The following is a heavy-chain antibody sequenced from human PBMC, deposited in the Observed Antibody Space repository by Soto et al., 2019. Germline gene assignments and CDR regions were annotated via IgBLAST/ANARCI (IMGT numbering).Heavy chain of an antibody. CDR3: ARDGVGTTTYFGYFDY. V-gene: IGHV3-33*01. D-gene: IGHD1-26*01. CDR2: TRHDGSNT. Sequence: GGSLRLSCAASGFTFSGYGMRLVRQAPGKGLEWVAVTRHDGSNTYYADSVRGRFTISRDNSNKMLYLQMNSLRAEDTAVYYCARDGVGTTTYFGYFDYWGQGTLVTVSS. CDR1: GFTFSGYG. J-gene: IGHJ4*02.